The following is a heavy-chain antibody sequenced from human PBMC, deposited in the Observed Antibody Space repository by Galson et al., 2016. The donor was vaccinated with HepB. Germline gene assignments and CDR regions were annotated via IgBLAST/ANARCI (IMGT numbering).Heavy chain of an antibody. J-gene: IGHJ4*02. CDR1: GFTFSNYA. D-gene: IGHD6-19*01. V-gene: IGHV3-30*04. CDR2: ISYDGGLN. CDR3: ARVSSGWYFDY. Sequence: SLRLSCAASGFTFSNYAVHWVRQAPGKGLEWVAFISYDGGLNHYADSVKGRFTISRDNSKNTVYLQMNTLRGEDTAVYYCARVSSGWYFDYWGQGTLVTVSS.